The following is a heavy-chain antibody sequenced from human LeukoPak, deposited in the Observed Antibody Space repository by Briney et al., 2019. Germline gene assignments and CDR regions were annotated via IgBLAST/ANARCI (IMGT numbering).Heavy chain of an antibody. J-gene: IGHJ4*02. Sequence: GGSLRLSCAASGFTFSSYWMNWVRQAPGRGLVWVSRIASDGSSTTYADSVKGRFSISRDNAKNTLYLQMNSLRVEDTAVYYCARGRPHGNDYWGQGTLVTVSS. CDR1: GFTFSSYW. V-gene: IGHV3-74*01. CDR2: IASDGSST. D-gene: IGHD4-23*01. CDR3: ARGRPHGNDY.